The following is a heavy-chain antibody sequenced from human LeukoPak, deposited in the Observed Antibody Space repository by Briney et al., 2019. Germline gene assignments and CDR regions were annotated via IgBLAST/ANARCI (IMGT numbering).Heavy chain of an antibody. CDR1: GYTFTSYD. CDR2: MNPNSGNT. J-gene: IGHJ3*02. D-gene: IGHD4-17*01. V-gene: IGHV1-8*01. Sequence: ASVKVSCKASGYTFTSYDINWVRQATGQGLEWMGWMNPNSGNTGYAQKFQGRVTMTRNTSISTAYMELSSLRAEDTAVYYCARGSPDYGDYLVAFDIWGQGTMVTVSS. CDR3: ARGSPDYGDYLVAFDI.